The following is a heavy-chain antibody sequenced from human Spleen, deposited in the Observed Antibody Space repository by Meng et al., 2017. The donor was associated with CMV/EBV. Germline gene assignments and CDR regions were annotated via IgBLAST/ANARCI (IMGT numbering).Heavy chain of an antibody. CDR3: TTLLGAFEIIGYYQIGFDY. V-gene: IGHV3-15*01. Sequence: NAWMSWVRQAPGKGLEWVGRIQRISDGGTPDYAAPVKGRFTISRDDSKNTLYLQLNSLKTEDTAIYYCTTLLGAFEIIGYYQIGFDYWGQGTLVTVSS. D-gene: IGHD3-22*01. J-gene: IGHJ4*02. CDR2: IQRISDGGTP. CDR1: NAW.